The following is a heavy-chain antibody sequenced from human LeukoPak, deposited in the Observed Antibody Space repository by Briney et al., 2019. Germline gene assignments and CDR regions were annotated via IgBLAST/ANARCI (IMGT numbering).Heavy chain of an antibody. J-gene: IGHJ5*02. Sequence: SETPSLTCTVSGGSISSYYWSWIRQPAGKGLEWIGRIYTSGSTNYNPSLKSRVTMSVDTSKNQFSLKLSSVTAADTAVYYCASQPYSGYGGNNWFDPWGQGTLVTVSS. D-gene: IGHD5-12*01. V-gene: IGHV4-4*07. CDR1: GGSISSYY. CDR2: IYTSGST. CDR3: ASQPYSGYGGNNWFDP.